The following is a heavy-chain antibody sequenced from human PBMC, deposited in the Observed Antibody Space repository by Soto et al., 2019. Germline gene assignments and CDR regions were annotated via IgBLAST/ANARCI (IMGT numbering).Heavy chain of an antibody. CDR1: GYSFTSYW. CDR3: ARRTVATIPYCSGGSCYYAYFDY. CDR2: IYPGDSDT. Sequence: GESLKISCKGSGYSFTSYWIGWVRQMPGKGLEWMGIIYPGDSDTRYSPSFQGQVTISADKSISTAHLQWSSLKASDTAMYYCARRTVATIPYCSGGSCYYAYFDYWGQGTLVTVSS. D-gene: IGHD2-15*01. J-gene: IGHJ4*02. V-gene: IGHV5-51*01.